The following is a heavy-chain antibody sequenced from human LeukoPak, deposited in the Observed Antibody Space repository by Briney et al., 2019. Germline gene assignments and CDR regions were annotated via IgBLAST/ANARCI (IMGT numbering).Heavy chain of an antibody. J-gene: IGHJ6*03. CDR1: GYTFTSYA. D-gene: IGHD3-22*01. CDR3: ARDRREYYDSSGYYGYYYYMDV. V-gene: IGHV1-3*03. Sequence: ASVKVSCKASGYTFTSYAMHWVRQAPGQRLEWMGWINAGNGNTKYSQEFQGRVTITRDTSASTAYMELSSLRSEDMAVYYCARDRREYYDSSGYYGYYYYMDVWGKGTTVTVSS. CDR2: INAGNGNT.